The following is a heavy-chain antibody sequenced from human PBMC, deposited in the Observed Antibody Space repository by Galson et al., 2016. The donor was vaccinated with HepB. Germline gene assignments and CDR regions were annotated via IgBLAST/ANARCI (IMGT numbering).Heavy chain of an antibody. CDR2: TSAGNDDT. D-gene: IGHD6-13*01. Sequence: SVKVSCKASGYIFNDFGIHWVRQAPGQRPEWMGWTSAGNDDTKYSQKFQGRLIVSRDTFANSAYLDLSSLRSEDTAVYYCASEGWAAAGTFDNWGQGTRVTVAS. CDR1: GYIFNDFG. V-gene: IGHV1-3*01. CDR3: ASEGWAAAGTFDN. J-gene: IGHJ4*02.